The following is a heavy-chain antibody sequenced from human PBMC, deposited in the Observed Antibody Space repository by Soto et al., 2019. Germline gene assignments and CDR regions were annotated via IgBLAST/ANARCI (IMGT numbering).Heavy chain of an antibody. CDR3: AIGSYEPGISTIGRFDY. CDR2: IIPIFGTP. J-gene: IGHJ4*02. V-gene: IGHV1-69*06. D-gene: IGHD1-1*01. CDR1: GDTFTGYS. Sequence: GASVKVSCKASGDTFTGYSINWVRQAPGQGLEWMGGIIPIFGTPYSSQKFQGRVTITADKSTSTTNMELSSLRSEDTAVYFCAIGSYEPGISTIGRFDYWGQGTLVTVSS.